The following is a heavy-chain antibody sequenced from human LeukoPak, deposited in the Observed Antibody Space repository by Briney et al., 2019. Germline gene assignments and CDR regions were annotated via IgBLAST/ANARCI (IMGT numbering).Heavy chain of an antibody. Sequence: SETLSLTCTVSGGSISSYYWSWIRQPPGKGLEWIGYIYYSGSTYYNPSLKSRVTISVDTSKNQFSLKLSSVTAADTAVYYCARDQGDSSGSGFDPWGQGTLVTVSS. CDR1: GGSISSYY. CDR2: IYYSGST. V-gene: IGHV4-59*12. CDR3: ARDQGDSSGSGFDP. J-gene: IGHJ5*02. D-gene: IGHD6-19*01.